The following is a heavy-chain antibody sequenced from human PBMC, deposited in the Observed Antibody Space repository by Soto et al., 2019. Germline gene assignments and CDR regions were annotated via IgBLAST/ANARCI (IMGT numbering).Heavy chain of an antibody. CDR1: GYTFTGYY. Sequence: ASVKVSCKASGYTFTGYYMHWVRQAPGQGLEWMGWINPNSGGTNYAQKFQGRVTMTRDTSISTAYMELSRLRSDDTAVYYCARDPPGVTWSDPWGQGTRVTGSS. CDR2: INPNSGGT. CDR3: ARDPPGVTWSDP. V-gene: IGHV1-2*02. J-gene: IGHJ5*02. D-gene: IGHD3-10*01.